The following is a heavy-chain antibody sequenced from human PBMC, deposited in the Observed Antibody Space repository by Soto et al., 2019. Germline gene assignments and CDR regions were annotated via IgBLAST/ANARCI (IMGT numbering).Heavy chain of an antibody. V-gene: IGHV3-23*01. J-gene: IGHJ4*02. CDR2: ISGSGGST. Sequence: AGSLRLSCSASGFTFSSYAMSWVRKAPGKGLEWASAISGSGGSTYYADSVKGRFTISRDNSKNTLYLQMNSLRAEDTAVYYCAKDWVGATFGYFDYWGQGTLVTVSS. CDR1: GFTFSSYA. D-gene: IGHD1-26*01. CDR3: AKDWVGATFGYFDY.